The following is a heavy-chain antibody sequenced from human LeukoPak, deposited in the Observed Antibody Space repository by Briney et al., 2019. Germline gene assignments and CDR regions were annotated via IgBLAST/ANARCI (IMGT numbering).Heavy chain of an antibody. CDR3: ARLVGNYASGKFDS. CDR2: ISGNSNYI. V-gene: IGHV3-21*01. CDR1: GFTFSSYT. Sequence: PGGSLRLSCAASGFTFSSYTMTWVRQAPGKGLEWVSSISGNSNYILYARSLKGRFTVSRGDYPLYLQMHSLRAEDTAVYYCARLVGNYASGKFDSWGQGTLVTVSS. D-gene: IGHD3-10*01. J-gene: IGHJ4*02.